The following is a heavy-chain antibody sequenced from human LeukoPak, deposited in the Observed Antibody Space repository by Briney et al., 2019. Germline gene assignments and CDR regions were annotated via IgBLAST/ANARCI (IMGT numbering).Heavy chain of an antibody. J-gene: IGHJ4*02. CDR1: GFTFSSYA. V-gene: IGHV3-23*01. Sequence: GGSLRLSCAASGFTFSSYAMSWVRQAPGKGLEWVSGISGSGGSTYYADSAKGRFTISRDNSKNTLYLQIKNLRAEDTAVYYCASQITISDYWGQGTLVTVSS. CDR3: ASQITISDY. CDR2: ISGSGGST. D-gene: IGHD3-3*01.